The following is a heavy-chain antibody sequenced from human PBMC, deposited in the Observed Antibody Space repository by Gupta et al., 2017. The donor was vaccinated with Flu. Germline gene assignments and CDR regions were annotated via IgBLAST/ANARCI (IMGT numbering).Heavy chain of an antibody. D-gene: IGHD6-19*01. V-gene: IGHV3-23*01. Sequence: SWVRQAPGKGLEWVSGISGSGGSTFHADAVKGRCTIYRDNSKKTVYLQMNSLRADDTAVYYCAGGDSTGWGGLYYKYGMDVWGQGTRVTV. CDR3: AGGDSTGWGGLYYKYGMDV. J-gene: IGHJ6*02. CDR2: ISGSGGST.